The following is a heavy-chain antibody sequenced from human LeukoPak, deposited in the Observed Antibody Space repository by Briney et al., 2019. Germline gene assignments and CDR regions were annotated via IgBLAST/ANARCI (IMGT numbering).Heavy chain of an antibody. V-gene: IGHV3-74*01. J-gene: IGHJ4*02. D-gene: IGHD3-22*01. CDR2: IYSDVRRI. CDR1: GFTFSSYW. Sequence: SGGSLRLSCAASGFTFSSYWMHWVRQAPGKGLEWVSRIYSDVRRITYADSVKGRFTISRDNAKNTLYLQMNSLRVEDTAVYYCATSPVISRDWGQGTLVTVSS. CDR3: ATSPVISRD.